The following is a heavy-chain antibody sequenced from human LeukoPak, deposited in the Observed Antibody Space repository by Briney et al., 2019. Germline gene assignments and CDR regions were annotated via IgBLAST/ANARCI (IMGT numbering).Heavy chain of an antibody. CDR1: GFTFSSYW. Sequence: GGSLRLSCVASGFTFSSYWMHWVRQAPGKGLVWVSHIDTDGSVTNYADSVKGRFTISRDNSKNTLYLQMNSLRPEDTAVYYCAKVRVGTAHFDYWGQGTLVTVSS. CDR3: AKVRVGTAHFDY. V-gene: IGHV3-74*01. CDR2: IDTDGSVT. J-gene: IGHJ4*02. D-gene: IGHD2-15*01.